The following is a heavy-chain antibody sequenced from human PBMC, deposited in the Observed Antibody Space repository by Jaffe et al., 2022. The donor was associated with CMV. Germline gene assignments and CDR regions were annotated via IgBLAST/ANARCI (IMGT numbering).Heavy chain of an antibody. D-gene: IGHD6-13*01. CDR2: IYHSGST. Sequence: QVQLQESGPGLVKPSGTLSLTCAVSGGSISSSNWWSWVRQPPGKGLEWIGEIYHSGSTNYNPSLKSRVTISVDKSKNQFSLKLSSVTAADTAVYYCARSYSSSWGKVKWWWFDPWGQGTLVTVSS. V-gene: IGHV4-4*02. CDR1: GGSISSSNW. J-gene: IGHJ5*02. CDR3: ARSYSSSWGKVKWWWFDP.